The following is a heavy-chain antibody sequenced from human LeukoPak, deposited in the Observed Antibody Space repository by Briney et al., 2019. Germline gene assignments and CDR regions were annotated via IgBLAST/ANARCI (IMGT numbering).Heavy chain of an antibody. D-gene: IGHD4-11*01. CDR1: GFTFSSYW. J-gene: IGHJ5*02. Sequence: GGSLRLSCAASGFTFSSYWMHWVRQAPGRGLVWVSRIKSDGSTNYADSVKGRFTISRDNAKNTLSLQMNSLRAEDTGVYYCVRDPSNSGNWFDLWGQGTLVTVSS. CDR2: IKSDGST. V-gene: IGHV3-74*01. CDR3: VRDPSNSGNWFDL.